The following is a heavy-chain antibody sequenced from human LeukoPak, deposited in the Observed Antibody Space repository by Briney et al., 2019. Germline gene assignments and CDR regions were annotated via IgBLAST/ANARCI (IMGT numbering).Heavy chain of an antibody. CDR1: GGTFSSYA. CDR2: INPNSGGT. D-gene: IGHD2-21*02. V-gene: IGHV1-2*02. J-gene: IGHJ4*02. Sequence: ASVKVSCKASGGTFSSYAISWVRQAPGQGLEWMGWINPNSGGTNYAQKFQGRVTMTRDTSISTAYMELSRLRSDDTAVYYCARGAMTGGDTFDYWGQGTLVTVSS. CDR3: ARGAMTGGDTFDY.